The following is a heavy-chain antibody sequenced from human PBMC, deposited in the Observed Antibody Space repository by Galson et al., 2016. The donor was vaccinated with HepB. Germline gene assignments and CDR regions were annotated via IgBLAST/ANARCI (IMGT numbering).Heavy chain of an antibody. Sequence: SLRLSCAASGFSISRHWMHWVRQAPGKGLMWVSRVNSDGSSSTYADSVKGRFTSSRDNAENTLYLQMNSLGAEDTAIYYCAKGRGAGYSGCEWNRDYWGQGTLVTVSS. J-gene: IGHJ4*02. D-gene: IGHD5-12*01. V-gene: IGHV3-74*01. CDR3: AKGRGAGYSGCEWNRDY. CDR1: GFSISRHW. CDR2: VNSDGSSS.